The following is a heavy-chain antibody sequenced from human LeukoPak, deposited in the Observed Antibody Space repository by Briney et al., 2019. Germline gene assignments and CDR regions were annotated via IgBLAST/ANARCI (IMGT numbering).Heavy chain of an antibody. D-gene: IGHD1-14*01. CDR2: ISSNGGST. Sequence: PGGSLGLSCAASGFTFSSYAMHWVRQAPGKGLEYVSAISSNGGSTYYANSVKGRFTISRDNSKNTLYLQMGSLRAEDMAVYYCGGLSRELAKGRKQNKLAKDYYYSYYMAVWAKGPRSPSP. CDR3: GGLSRELAKGRKQNKLAKDYYYSYYMAV. V-gene: IGHV3-64*01. J-gene: IGHJ6*03. CDR1: GFTFSSYA.